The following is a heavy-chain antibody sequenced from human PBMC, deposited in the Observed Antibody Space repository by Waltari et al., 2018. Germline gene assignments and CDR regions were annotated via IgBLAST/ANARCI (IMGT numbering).Heavy chain of an antibody. Sequence: QVQLQQWGAGLLKPSETLSLSCAVYGGSFSGYYWSWIRQPPGKGLEWIGEVNHSGSTDYNPSLKSRVIISVDPSKSQFSLKLSSVTAADTAIYYCARGGQYSSGWNWFFDLWGRGTLVTVSS. CDR3: ARGGQYSSGWNWFFDL. CDR2: VNHSGST. CDR1: GGSFSGYY. V-gene: IGHV4-34*01. D-gene: IGHD6-19*01. J-gene: IGHJ2*01.